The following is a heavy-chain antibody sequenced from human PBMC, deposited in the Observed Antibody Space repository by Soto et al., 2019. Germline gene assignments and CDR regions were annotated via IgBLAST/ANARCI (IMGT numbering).Heavy chain of an antibody. CDR2: ISGTSGYT. Sequence: QVQLVESGGGLVKPGGSMRLSCAASGFSFSDSYMSWVRQAPGKGLEWVSYISGTSGYTGYADSVKGRFTISRDNAKNSLYLQMNRLRVEDTVVYYCARDRGGYGPPDVWGQGTTVTVSS. J-gene: IGHJ6*02. CDR1: GFSFSDSY. D-gene: IGHD3-10*01. CDR3: ARDRGGYGPPDV. V-gene: IGHV3-11*06.